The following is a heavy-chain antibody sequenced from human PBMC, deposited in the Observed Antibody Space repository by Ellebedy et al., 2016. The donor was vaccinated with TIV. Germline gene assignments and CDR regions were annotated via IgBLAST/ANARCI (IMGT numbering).Heavy chain of an antibody. V-gene: IGHV1-18*04. CDR2: ISAYNGNT. CDR3: ARVEGVLWFGEDVDP. Sequence: AASVKVSCKASGYTFTSYGISWVRQAPGQGLEWMGWISAYNGNTNYAQKLQGRVTMTTDTSTSTAYMELRSLRSDDTAVYYCARVEGVLWFGEDVDPWGQGTLVTVSS. CDR1: GYTFTSYG. D-gene: IGHD3-10*01. J-gene: IGHJ5*02.